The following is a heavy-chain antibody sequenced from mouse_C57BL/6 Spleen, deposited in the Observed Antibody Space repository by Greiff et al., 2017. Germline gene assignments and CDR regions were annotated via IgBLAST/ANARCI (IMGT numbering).Heavy chain of an antibody. CDR2: IDPETGGT. Sequence: QVQLQQSGAELVRPGASVTLSCKASGYTFTDYEMHWVKQTPVHGLEWIGAIDPETGGTAYNQKFKGKAILTADKSSSTAYMELRSLTSEDSAVYYCTRYSITTVVANYWYFDVWGTGTTVTVSS. J-gene: IGHJ1*03. D-gene: IGHD1-1*01. V-gene: IGHV1-15*01. CDR3: TRYSITTVVANYWYFDV. CDR1: GYTFTDYE.